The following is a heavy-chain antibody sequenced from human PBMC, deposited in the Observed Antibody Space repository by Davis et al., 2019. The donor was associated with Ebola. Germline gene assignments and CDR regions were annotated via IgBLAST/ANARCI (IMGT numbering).Heavy chain of an antibody. V-gene: IGHV3-7*01. J-gene: IGHJ4*02. D-gene: IGHD1-1*01. Sequence: GESLKISCAASGFSFSSYWMSWVRQAPGKGLEWVASIKQDGSEKYYVDSVKGRFTISRDNAKNSLYLQMNSLRAEDTAVYYCARDKRYTFDYWGQGTLVTVSS. CDR1: GFSFSSYW. CDR2: IKQDGSEK. CDR3: ARDKRYTFDY.